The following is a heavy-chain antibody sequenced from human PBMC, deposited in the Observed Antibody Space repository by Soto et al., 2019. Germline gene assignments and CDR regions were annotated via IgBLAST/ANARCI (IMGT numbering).Heavy chain of an antibody. D-gene: IGHD1-26*01. Sequence: SETLSLTCTVSGGSISRSSYYWGWIRQPPGKGLEWIGSIYYTGSTYYNTSLKSRVTISVDTSNNQFSLKLSSVTAADTAVYYCARRGRVVGDPGGYYFDYWGQGTLVTGSS. CDR2: IYYTGST. CDR1: GGSISRSSYY. V-gene: IGHV4-39*01. CDR3: ARRGRVVGDPGGYYFDY. J-gene: IGHJ4*01.